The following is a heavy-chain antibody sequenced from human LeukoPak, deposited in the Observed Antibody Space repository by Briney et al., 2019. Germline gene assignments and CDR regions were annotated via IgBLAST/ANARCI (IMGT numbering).Heavy chain of an antibody. CDR1: GGTFSSYA. J-gene: IGHJ5*02. CDR3: ARDRLPITIFGVVIGLNWFDP. D-gene: IGHD3-3*01. V-gene: IGHV1-69*05. CDR2: IIPIFGTA. Sequence: ASVKVSCKASGGTFSSYAISWVRQAPGQGLEWMEGIIPIFGTANYAQKFQGRVTITTDESTSTAYMELNSLRSEDTAVYYCARDRLPITIFGVVIGLNWFDPWGQGTLVAVSS.